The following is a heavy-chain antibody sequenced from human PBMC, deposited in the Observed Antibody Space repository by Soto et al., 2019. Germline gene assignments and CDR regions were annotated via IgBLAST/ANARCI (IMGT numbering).Heavy chain of an antibody. CDR1: SGSISSTIYS. Sequence: SETLSLTCTVSSGSISSTIYSWDWIRQPPGKGLEWIGSIFYSGSTYYNPSLKSRVTISVDTSKNQFSLTLTSVTAADTAVYYCARQCWGVNCHWFAPRGQGTLVTVSS. V-gene: IGHV4-39*01. D-gene: IGHD2-21*01. J-gene: IGHJ5*02. CDR3: ARQCWGVNCHWFAP. CDR2: IFYSGST.